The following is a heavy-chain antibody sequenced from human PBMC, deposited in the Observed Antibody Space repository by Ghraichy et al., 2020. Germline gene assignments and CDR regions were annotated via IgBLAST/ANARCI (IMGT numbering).Heavy chain of an antibody. Sequence: GGSLRLSCAASGFTFTNAWMHWLRQAPGKGLEWVGRIKRKTEGETTDYASPVKDSFSISRDDSRNTLYLQMKHLKAEDTAGYYCATGEVIRGSYPRSDKYFQNWGQGTLVTVSS. CDR2: IKRKTEGETT. J-gene: IGHJ1*01. V-gene: IGHV3-15*07. CDR3: ATGEVIRGSYPRSDKYFQN. D-gene: IGHD3-16*01. CDR1: GFTFTNAW.